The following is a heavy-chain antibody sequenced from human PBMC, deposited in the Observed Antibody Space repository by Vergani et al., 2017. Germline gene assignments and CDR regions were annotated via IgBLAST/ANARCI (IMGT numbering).Heavy chain of an antibody. D-gene: IGHD3-9*01. V-gene: IGHV4-59*13. CDR1: GGSFNTYY. Sequence: QVQLEESGPGLVKPSETLSLTCTVSGGSFNTYYWSWIRQSPGQGLEWIGYIYSTGSTNYNPSLNSRVTMSVDTSKNQFSLKLRSVTAADTAVYFCARVMYRYEASTGYRLEGMDIWGQGTTVTISS. CDR3: ARVMYRYEASTGYRLEGMDI. J-gene: IGHJ6*02. CDR2: IYSTGST.